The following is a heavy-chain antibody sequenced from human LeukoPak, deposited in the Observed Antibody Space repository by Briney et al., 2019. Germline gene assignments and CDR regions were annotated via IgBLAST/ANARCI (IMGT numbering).Heavy chain of an antibody. Sequence: GGSLRLSCAASGFTFSSYSMNWVRQAPGKGLEWVSSISSSSSYIYYADSVKGRFTISRDNAKNSLYLQMNSLRAEDTAVYYCAIDLTRPLAAAGPIYYFDYWGQGTLVTVSS. CDR1: GFTFSSYS. CDR2: ISSSSSYI. V-gene: IGHV3-21*01. D-gene: IGHD6-13*01. CDR3: AIDLTRPLAAAGPIYYFDY. J-gene: IGHJ4*02.